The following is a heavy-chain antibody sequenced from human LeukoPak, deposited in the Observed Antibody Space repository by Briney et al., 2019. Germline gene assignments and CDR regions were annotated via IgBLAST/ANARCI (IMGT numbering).Heavy chain of an antibody. CDR1: GGSFSGYY. J-gene: IGHJ4*02. Sequence: PSETLSLTCAVYGGSFSGYYWSWIRQPPGKGLEWIGEISHSGSTNYNPSLKSRVTISVDTSKNQFSLKLSSVTAADTAVYYCATDADIGDNNHYFDYWGQGTLVSVSS. CDR3: ATDADIGDNNHYFDY. CDR2: ISHSGST. D-gene: IGHD4-23*01. V-gene: IGHV4-34*01.